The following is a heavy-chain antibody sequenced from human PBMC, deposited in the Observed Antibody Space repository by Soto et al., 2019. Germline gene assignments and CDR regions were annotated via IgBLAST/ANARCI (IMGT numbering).Heavy chain of an antibody. CDR3: ARRAKYSSGWATIHY. CDR1: GYSFTTYC. D-gene: IGHD6-19*01. CDR2: IDPSDSYT. V-gene: IGHV5-10-1*01. Sequence: PGESLKISCKGSGYSFTTYCISWVRQMPGKGLEWMGRIDPSDSYTNYSPSFQGHVTISADKSISTAYLQWSSLKASDTAMYYCARRAKYSSGWATIHYWGQGTLVTVSS. J-gene: IGHJ4*02.